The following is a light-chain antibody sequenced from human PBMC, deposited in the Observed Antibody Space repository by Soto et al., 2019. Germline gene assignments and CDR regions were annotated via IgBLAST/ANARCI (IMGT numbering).Light chain of an antibody. CDR3: CAFAGSSPTYV. Sequence: QSVLSHPASVAGSPGQSITISCTGTSSDFGTYNRVSWYQQHPGKAPRVMIYEDARRPSGVSDRFSGSKSGNSASLTISGLQTEDEADYYCCAFAGSSPTYVFGTGTKVTVL. V-gene: IGLV2-23*01. CDR1: SSDFGTYNR. J-gene: IGLJ1*01. CDR2: EDA.